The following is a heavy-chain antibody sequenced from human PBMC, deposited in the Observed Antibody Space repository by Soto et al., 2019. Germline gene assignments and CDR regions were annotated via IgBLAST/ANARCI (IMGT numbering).Heavy chain of an antibody. CDR3: ARDCAGYSGGWYQRGGFDY. CDR1: GFTFSSYG. J-gene: IGHJ4*02. CDR2: IWYDGSNK. V-gene: IGHV3-33*01. Sequence: QVQLVESGGGVVQPGRSLRLSCAASGFTFSSYGMHWVRQAPGKGLEWVAVIWYDGSNKYYADSVKGRFTISRDNSKNTLYLQMNSLRAEDTAVYYCARDCAGYSGGWYQRGGFDYWGQGTLVTVSS. D-gene: IGHD6-19*01.